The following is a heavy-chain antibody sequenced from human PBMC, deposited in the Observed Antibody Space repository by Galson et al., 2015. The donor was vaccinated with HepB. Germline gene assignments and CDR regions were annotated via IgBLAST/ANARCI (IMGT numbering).Heavy chain of an antibody. V-gene: IGHV1-46*01. D-gene: IGHD3-16*02. Sequence: SVKVSCKASGYTFTSYYMHWVRQAPEQGLEWMGIINPSGGSTSYAQKFQGRVTMTRDTSTSTVYMELSSLRSEDTAVYYCARAGCDYVWGSYRPSHFDYWGQGTLVTVSS. J-gene: IGHJ4*02. CDR2: INPSGGST. CDR3: ARAGCDYVWGSYRPSHFDY. CDR1: GYTFTSYY.